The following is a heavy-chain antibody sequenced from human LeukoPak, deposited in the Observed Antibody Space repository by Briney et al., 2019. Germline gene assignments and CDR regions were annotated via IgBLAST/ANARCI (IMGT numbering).Heavy chain of an antibody. CDR2: VSGGGSST. J-gene: IGHJ4*02. CDR1: GFTFSSYA. D-gene: IGHD6-19*01. Sequence: GGSLRLSCAASGFTFSSYAMSWVRQAPGKGLEWVSVVSGGGSSTYYADSVKGRFIISRDNSENTLYLQMNSLRAEDTAIYYCAKRGSGWYLDYWGQGTLVTVSS. V-gene: IGHV3-23*01. CDR3: AKRGSGWYLDY.